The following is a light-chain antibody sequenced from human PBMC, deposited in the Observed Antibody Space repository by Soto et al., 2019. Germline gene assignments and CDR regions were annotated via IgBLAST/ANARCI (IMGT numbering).Light chain of an antibody. CDR3: QQLNIGSYPIT. CDR2: AAS. CDR1: QGISSF. Sequence: IQLTQSPSSLSASIGDRVTITCRASQGISSFLAWYQQKPGKAPKLLIYAASTLQSGIPSRFSGSGSGTDLTLTISSLQPEDSATYYCQQLNIGSYPITFGQGTRLEIK. V-gene: IGKV1-9*01. J-gene: IGKJ5*01.